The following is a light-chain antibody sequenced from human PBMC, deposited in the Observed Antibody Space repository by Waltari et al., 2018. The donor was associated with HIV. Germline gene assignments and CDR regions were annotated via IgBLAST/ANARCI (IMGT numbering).Light chain of an antibody. CDR1: SSDVGGYNR. V-gene: IGLV2-18*02. CDR3: SSYTSSSTYVI. CDR2: EVS. J-gene: IGLJ2*01. Sequence: QSALPQPPSVSASPGQSVTISCPAGSSDVGGYNRAPWYQQTPGTAPKLRIYEVSNRPSGVPDRFSGSKSGNTASLTISGLQPEDEADYFCSSYTSSSTYVIFGGGTKLTVL.